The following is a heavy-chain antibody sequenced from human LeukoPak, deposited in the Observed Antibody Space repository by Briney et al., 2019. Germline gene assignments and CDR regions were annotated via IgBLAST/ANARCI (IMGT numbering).Heavy chain of an antibody. CDR3: ASEGDYYFDY. D-gene: IGHD3-16*01. V-gene: IGHV3-53*04. J-gene: IGHJ4*02. Sequence: GGSLRLSCAASGFTVSSNYMSWVRQAPGKGLEWVSVIYSGGSTYYADSVKGRFTISRHNSKNALYLQMNSLRAEDTAVYYCASEGDYYFDYWGQGALVTVSS. CDR1: GFTVSSNY. CDR2: IYSGGST.